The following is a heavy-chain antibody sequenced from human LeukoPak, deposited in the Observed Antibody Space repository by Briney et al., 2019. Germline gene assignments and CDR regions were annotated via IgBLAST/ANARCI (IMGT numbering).Heavy chain of an antibody. D-gene: IGHD1-26*01. CDR3: AKGSGSYLHAYFDY. J-gene: IGHJ4*02. V-gene: IGHV3-53*01. CDR2: IYSGGST. Sequence: GGSLRLSCAASGFTVSSNYMSWVRQAPGKGLEWVSVIYSGGSTYYADSVKGRFTISRDNSKNTLYLQMNSLRAEDTAVYYCAKGSGSYLHAYFDYWGQGTLVTVSS. CDR1: GFTVSSNY.